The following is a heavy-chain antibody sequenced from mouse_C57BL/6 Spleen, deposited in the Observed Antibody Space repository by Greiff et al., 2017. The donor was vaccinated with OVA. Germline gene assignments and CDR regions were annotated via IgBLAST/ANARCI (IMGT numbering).Heavy chain of an antibody. D-gene: IGHD1-1*01. V-gene: IGHV1-69*01. Sequence: QVQLQQPGAELVMPGASVKLSCKASGYTFTSYWMHWVKQRPGQGLEWIGEIDPSDSYTNYNQKFKGKSTLTVDKSSSTAYMQLSSLTSEDSAVYYCARLYGSSYVGFDYWGQGTTLTGSS. J-gene: IGHJ2*01. CDR2: IDPSDSYT. CDR1: GYTFTSYW. CDR3: ARLYGSSYVGFDY.